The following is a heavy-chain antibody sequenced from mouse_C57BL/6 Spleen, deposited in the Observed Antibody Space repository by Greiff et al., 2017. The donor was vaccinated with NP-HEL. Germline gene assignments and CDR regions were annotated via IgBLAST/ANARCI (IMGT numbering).Heavy chain of an antibody. J-gene: IGHJ4*01. Sequence: VQLQQSGAELVKPGASVKISCKASGYAFSSYWMNWVKQRPGKGLEWIGQIYPGDGDTNYNGKFKGKATLTADKSSSTAYMQLSSLTSEDSSVYFWARGDRSYAMDYWGQGTSVTVSS. V-gene: IGHV1-80*01. CDR1: GYAFSSYW. CDR3: ARGDRSYAMDY. D-gene: IGHD3-2*01. CDR2: IYPGDGDT.